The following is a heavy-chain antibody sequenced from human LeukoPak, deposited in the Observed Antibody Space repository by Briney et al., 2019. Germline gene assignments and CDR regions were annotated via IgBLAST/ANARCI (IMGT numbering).Heavy chain of an antibody. D-gene: IGHD1-1*01. CDR3: AREGAGTFDY. CDR2: IKQDGSDK. CDR1: GFTFSRQW. Sequence: GGSLRLSCAASGFTFSRQWMSWVRQAPGKGLEWVANIKQDGSDKYYVDSVKGRFTISRDNAKNSLSLQMNSLRAEDTAVYYCAREGAGTFDYWGQGTLVTVSS. J-gene: IGHJ4*02. V-gene: IGHV3-7*04.